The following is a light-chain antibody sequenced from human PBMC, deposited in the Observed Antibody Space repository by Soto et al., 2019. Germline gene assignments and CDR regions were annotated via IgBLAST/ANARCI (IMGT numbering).Light chain of an antibody. CDR3: QQYDSYSWT. CDR2: KAS. CDR1: QSISTY. J-gene: IGKJ1*01. V-gene: IGKV1-5*03. Sequence: DIQMTQSPSTLSASVGDRVTITCRASQSISTYLAWYQQKPGKAPKLLIYKASNLESGVPSRFSGSGSGTEFTLTISSLQPDDFATYYCQQYDSYSWTFGQGTKVDIK.